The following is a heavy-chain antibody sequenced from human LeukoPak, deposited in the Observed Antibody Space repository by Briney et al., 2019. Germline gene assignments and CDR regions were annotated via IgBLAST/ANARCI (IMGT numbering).Heavy chain of an antibody. D-gene: IGHD1-7*01. V-gene: IGHV4-30-4*08. CDR2: IYYSGSI. CDR3: VSQGNYYGDH. CDR1: GGSISSGDYY. Sequence: PSGTLSLTCTVSGGSISSGDYYWSWIRQPPGKGLEWIGYIYYSGSIYYNPSLKSRVTISVDTSKKQFSLKLSSVTAADTAVYYCVSQGNYYGDHWGQGTLVTVSS. J-gene: IGHJ4*02.